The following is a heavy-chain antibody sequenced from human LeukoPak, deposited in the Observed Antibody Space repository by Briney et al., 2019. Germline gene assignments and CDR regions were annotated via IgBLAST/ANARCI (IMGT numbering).Heavy chain of an antibody. Sequence: SETLSLTCAVYGGSFSGYYWSWIRQPPGKGLEWIGEVHYSGSANYNPSLKSRVTISVDTSKNQFSLTLTSVTAADTAVYYCARESPLPDYYDSSGYANWGQGTLVTVSS. CDR3: ARESPLPDYYDSSGYAN. V-gene: IGHV4-34*01. CDR1: GGSFSGYY. D-gene: IGHD3-22*01. J-gene: IGHJ4*02. CDR2: VHYSGSA.